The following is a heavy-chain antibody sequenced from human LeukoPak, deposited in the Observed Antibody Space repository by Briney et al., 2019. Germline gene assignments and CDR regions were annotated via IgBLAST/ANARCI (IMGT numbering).Heavy chain of an antibody. D-gene: IGHD3-22*01. CDR2: INHSGST. V-gene: IGHV4-34*01. Sequence: SSETLSLTCAVYGGSFSGYYWSWIRQPPGKGLEWIGEINHSGSTNYNPSLKSRVTISVDTSKNQFSPKLSSVTAADTAVYYCARGPTSDSSGEPYYYYGMDVWGQGTTVTVSS. CDR3: ARGPTSDSSGEPYYYYGMDV. J-gene: IGHJ6*02. CDR1: GGSFSGYY.